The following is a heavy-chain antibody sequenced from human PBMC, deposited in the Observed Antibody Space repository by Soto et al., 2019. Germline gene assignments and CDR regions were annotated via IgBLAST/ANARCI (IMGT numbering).Heavy chain of an antibody. V-gene: IGHV3-15*07. D-gene: IGHD1-20*01. CDR2: IRKKTDGGTT. Sequence: VQLVASGGGLVKPGGSLTLSCAASGFTFGGAWMNWVRQAPGKGLEWVGRIRKKTDGGTTDYAAPVKGRFTISRDDSKDTLYLQMNSLKTEDTAVYFCARDWYWAFDYWGQGSLVTVSS. CDR3: ARDWYWAFDY. J-gene: IGHJ4*02. CDR1: GFTFGGAW.